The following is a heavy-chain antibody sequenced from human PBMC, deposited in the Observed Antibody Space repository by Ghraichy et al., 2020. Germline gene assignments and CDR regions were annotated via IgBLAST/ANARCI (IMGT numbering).Heavy chain of an antibody. Sequence: AGSLRLSCAASGFTFSSYSMHWVRQAPGKGLEFVSSITGYGDSTYFADSVKGRFTISRDNSKNTLYLQMGSLRADDVAVYYCVRVGSGYDYWGQGTLVTVSS. CDR3: VRVGSGYDY. CDR2: ITGYGDST. J-gene: IGHJ4*02. CDR1: GFTFSSYS. V-gene: IGHV3-64*02. D-gene: IGHD3-9*01.